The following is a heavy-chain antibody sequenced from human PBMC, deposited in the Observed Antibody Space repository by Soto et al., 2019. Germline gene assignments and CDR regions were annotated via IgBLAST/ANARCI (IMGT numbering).Heavy chain of an antibody. CDR1: GFDFSVYW. J-gene: IGHJ5*02. CDR3: VKDGGYCSSATCYSPRNHYFDA. V-gene: IGHV3-7*03. D-gene: IGHD2-2*01. CDR2: IKSDGSEK. Sequence: GGSLRLSCAASGFDFSVYWMSWVRQAPGKGPEWVANIKSDGSEKQYVDSVKGRFTISRDNARNSVFLQMNSLRAGDTAVYYCVKDGGYCSSATCYSPRNHYFDAWGQGTLVTVSS.